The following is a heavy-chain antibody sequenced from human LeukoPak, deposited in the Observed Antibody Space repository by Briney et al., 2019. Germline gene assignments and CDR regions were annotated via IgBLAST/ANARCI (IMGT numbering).Heavy chain of an antibody. D-gene: IGHD3-10*01. CDR3: ARQSRDGSKTRGYYFDF. Sequence: GESLEISLKGSGYRFTSYWIGRVRHMPGKGLESRGINYPADSDTTYSPSFQGQVTISVDKSISTVNLQWSSLTASDTAMYFCARQSRDGSKTRGYYFDFWGQGTLVTVSS. CDR2: NYPADSDT. J-gene: IGHJ4*02. V-gene: IGHV5-51*01. CDR1: GYRFTSYW.